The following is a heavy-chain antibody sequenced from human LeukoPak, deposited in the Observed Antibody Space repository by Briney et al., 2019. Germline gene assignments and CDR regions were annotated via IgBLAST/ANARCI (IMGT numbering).Heavy chain of an antibody. CDR2: INPNSGGT. J-gene: IGHJ4*02. V-gene: IGHV1-2*02. D-gene: IGHD2-2*01. CDR1: VYTFTGYY. CDR3: ARDESVVPAAESEGFDY. Sequence: GASVKVSCKASVYTFTGYYMHWVRQAPGQGLEWMGWINPNSGGTNYAQKFQGRVTMTRDTSISTAYMELSRLRSDDTAVYYCARDESVVPAAESEGFDYWGQGTLVTVSS.